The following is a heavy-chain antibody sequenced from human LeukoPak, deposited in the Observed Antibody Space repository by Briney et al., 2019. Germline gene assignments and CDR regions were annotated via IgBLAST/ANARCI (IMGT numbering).Heavy chain of an antibody. V-gene: IGHV1-18*04. CDR3: ARESRYYGSGSFDY. J-gene: IGHJ4*02. CDR2: ISAYNGNT. D-gene: IGHD3-10*01. CDR1: GYTFTSYG. Sequence: ASVKVSCKASGYTFTSYGISWVRQATGQGLEWMGWISAYNGNTNYAQKLQGRVTMTTDTSTSTAYMELRSLRSDDTAVYYCARESRYYGSGSFDYWGQGTLVTVSS.